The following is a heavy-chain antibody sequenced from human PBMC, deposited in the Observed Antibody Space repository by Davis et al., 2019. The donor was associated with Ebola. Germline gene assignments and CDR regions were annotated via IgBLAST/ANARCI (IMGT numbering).Heavy chain of an antibody. Sequence: PGGSLRLSCTASGFTFGDYAMSWVRQAPGKGLEWVGFIRSKAYGGTTEYAASVKGRFTISRDDSKSIAYLQMNSLKTEDTAVYYCTRSPAWGYGSYYFDYWGQGTLVTVSS. D-gene: IGHD5-12*01. CDR1: GFTFGDYA. V-gene: IGHV3-49*04. CDR3: TRSPAWGYGSYYFDY. CDR2: IRSKAYGGTT. J-gene: IGHJ4*02.